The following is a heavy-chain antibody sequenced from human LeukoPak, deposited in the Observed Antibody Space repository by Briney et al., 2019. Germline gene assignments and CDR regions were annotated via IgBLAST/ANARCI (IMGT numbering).Heavy chain of an antibody. D-gene: IGHD6-13*01. V-gene: IGHV3-30*03. CDR2: ISYDGSNK. CDR1: GFTFSSYG. Sequence: PGGSLRLSCAASGFTFSSYGMHWVRQAPGKGLEWVAVISYDGSNKYYADSVKGRFTISRDNSKNTLYLQMNSLRAEDTAVYYCARGYSSSWGTSQFDYWGQGTLVTVSS. J-gene: IGHJ4*02. CDR3: ARGYSSSWGTSQFDY.